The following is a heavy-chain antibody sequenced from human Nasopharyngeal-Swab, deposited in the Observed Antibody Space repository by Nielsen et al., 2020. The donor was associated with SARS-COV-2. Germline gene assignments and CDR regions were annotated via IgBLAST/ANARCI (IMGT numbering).Heavy chain of an antibody. Sequence: GESLKISCAASGFTFRNFGIHWVRQAPGKGLEWVAVVSPDGTSKDYADSVKGRFTISRDNSKNTLYLQMNSLRAEDTAVYYCAKDRTTMVRGVDYWGQGTLVTVS. D-gene: IGHD3-10*01. J-gene: IGHJ4*02. CDR2: VSPDGTSK. V-gene: IGHV3-30*18. CDR3: AKDRTTMVRGVDY. CDR1: GFTFRNFG.